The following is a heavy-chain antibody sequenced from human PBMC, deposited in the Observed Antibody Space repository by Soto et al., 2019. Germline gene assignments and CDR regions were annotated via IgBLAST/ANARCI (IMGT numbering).Heavy chain of an antibody. V-gene: IGHV2-5*02. CDR2: IYWDDDK. CDR3: AQPPGIAAAYSFDP. D-gene: IGHD6-13*01. CDR1: GFSLSTSGVG. J-gene: IGHJ5*02. Sequence: QITLKESGPTLVKPTQTLTLTCTFSGFSLSTSGVGVGWIRQPPGKALEWLALIYWDDDKRYSPSLKSKLNITKDTSKNQVVLTMTNMDPVDTATYYCAQPPGIAAAYSFDPWGQETLLTVSS.